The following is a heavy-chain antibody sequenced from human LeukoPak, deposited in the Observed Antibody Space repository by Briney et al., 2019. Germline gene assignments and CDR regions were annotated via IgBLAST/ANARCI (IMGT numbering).Heavy chain of an antibody. CDR2: INSDGSST. CDR3: ARDSGSSWREGLNY. J-gene: IGHJ4*02. CDR1: GFTFSSYW. Sequence: GGSLRLSCAASGFTFSSYWMHWVRQVPGKGLVWVSRINSDGSSTSYADSVKGRFTISRDNAKNTLYVQMNSLRVEDSAVYYCARDSGSSWREGLNYWGQGTLVTVSS. V-gene: IGHV3-74*01. D-gene: IGHD6-13*01.